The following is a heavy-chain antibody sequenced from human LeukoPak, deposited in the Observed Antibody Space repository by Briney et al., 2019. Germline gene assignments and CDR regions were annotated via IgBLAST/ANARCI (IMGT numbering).Heavy chain of an antibody. CDR2: IYYSGST. CDR1: GGSISSSSYY. V-gene: IGHV4-39*01. CDR3: ARPKYSSSWYDYYYYYMDV. Sequence: SETLSLTCTVSGGSISSSSYYWGWIRQPPGKGLEWIGSIYYSGSTYYNPSLKSRVTISVDTSKNQFSLKLSSVTAADTAVYYCARPKYSSSWYDYYYYYMDVWGKGTTVTVSS. D-gene: IGHD6-13*01. J-gene: IGHJ6*03.